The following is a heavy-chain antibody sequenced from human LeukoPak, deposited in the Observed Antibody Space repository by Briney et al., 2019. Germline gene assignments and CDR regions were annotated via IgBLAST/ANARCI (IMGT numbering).Heavy chain of an antibody. Sequence: PSETLSLTCAVYGGSFSGYYWSWIRQPPGKGLEWIGEINHSGSTNYNPSLKSRVTISVDTSKNQFSLKLSSVTAADTAVYYCARGADYDILTGYFRPSPGAFDIWGQGTMVTVSS. J-gene: IGHJ3*02. CDR1: GGSFSGYY. V-gene: IGHV4-34*01. D-gene: IGHD3-9*01. CDR2: INHSGST. CDR3: ARGADYDILTGYFRPSPGAFDI.